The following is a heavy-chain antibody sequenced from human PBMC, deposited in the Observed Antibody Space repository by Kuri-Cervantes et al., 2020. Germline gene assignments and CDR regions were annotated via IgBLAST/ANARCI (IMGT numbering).Heavy chain of an antibody. Sequence: GESLKISCAASGFTVISDYINWFRQAPGKGLEWVAVIHSDGSTTYAGSVKGRSTISRDNSKNTLYLQMNSLRAEDTAVYYCAKDPNTLSIVGAAVAFDSWGQGTLVTVSS. CDR3: AKDPNTLSIVGAAVAFDS. V-gene: IGHV3-53*05. J-gene: IGHJ4*02. CDR1: GFTVISDY. CDR2: IHSDGST. D-gene: IGHD1-26*01.